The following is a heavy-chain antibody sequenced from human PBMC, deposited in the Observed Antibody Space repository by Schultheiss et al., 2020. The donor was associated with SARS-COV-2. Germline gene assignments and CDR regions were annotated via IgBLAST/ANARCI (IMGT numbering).Heavy chain of an antibody. Sequence: SETLSLTCTVSGGSISSGSYYWSWIRQPAGKGLEWIGRIYTSGSTNYNPSLKSRVTISVDTSKNQFSLKLSSVTAADTAVYYCARARLYDFWSGYYQAWFDPWGQGTLVTVAS. D-gene: IGHD3-3*01. CDR2: IYTSGST. CDR1: GGSISSGSYY. J-gene: IGHJ5*02. V-gene: IGHV4-61*02. CDR3: ARARLYDFWSGYYQAWFDP.